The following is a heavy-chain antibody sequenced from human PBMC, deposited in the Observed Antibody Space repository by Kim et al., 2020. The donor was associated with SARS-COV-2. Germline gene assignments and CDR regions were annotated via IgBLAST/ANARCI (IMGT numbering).Heavy chain of an antibody. J-gene: IGHJ4*02. D-gene: IGHD6-19*01. CDR2: IYYSGST. Sequence: SETLSLTCTVSGGSISSGGYYWSWIRQHPGKGLEWIGYIYYSGSTYYNPSLKSRVTISVDTSKNQFSLKLSSVTAADTAVYYCARVGLYSSGWYDYWGQGTLVTVSS. CDR3: ARVGLYSSGWYDY. CDR1: GGSISSGGYY. V-gene: IGHV4-31*03.